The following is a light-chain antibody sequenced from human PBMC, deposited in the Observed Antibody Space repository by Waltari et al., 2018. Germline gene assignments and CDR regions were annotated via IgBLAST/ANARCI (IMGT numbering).Light chain of an antibody. CDR2: GAS. CDR1: QSVSSN. V-gene: IGKV3-15*01. J-gene: IGKJ4*01. CDR3: QQYNNWPLT. Sequence: ETGMTQSPDTLSVSAGERATLSCRASQSVSSNLAWYQHKPGQAPRLLIYGASIRATGIPARFSGSGSGTEFTLTISSLQSEDFAVYYCQQYNNWPLTFGGGTKVEIK.